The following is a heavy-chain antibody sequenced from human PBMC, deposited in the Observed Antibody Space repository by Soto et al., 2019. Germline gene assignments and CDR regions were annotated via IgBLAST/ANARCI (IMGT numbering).Heavy chain of an antibody. J-gene: IGHJ6*02. CDR1: GFTFSSYS. V-gene: IGHV3-21*01. Sequence: GGSLRLSCAASGFTFSSYSMNWVRQAPGKGLEWVSSISSSSSYIYYAGLVKGRFTISRDNAKNSLYLQMNSLRAEDTAVYYCERVGRYSYGYGLYYYGMDVWGQGTTVTVSS. CDR2: ISSSSSYI. CDR3: ERVGRYSYGYGLYYYGMDV. D-gene: IGHD5-18*01.